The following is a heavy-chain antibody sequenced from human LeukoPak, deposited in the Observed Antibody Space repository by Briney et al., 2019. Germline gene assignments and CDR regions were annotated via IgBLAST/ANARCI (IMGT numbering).Heavy chain of an antibody. J-gene: IGHJ4*02. CDR3: ARECTGSTSCYPY. Sequence: GGSLRLSCAASGFTFSSYSMNWVRQAPGKGLEWVSSISSSSSYIYYADSVKSRFTISRDNAKNSLYLQMNSLRAEDTAVYYCARECTGSTSCYPYWGQGTLVTVSS. CDR1: GFTFSSYS. CDR2: ISSSSSYI. V-gene: IGHV3-21*01. D-gene: IGHD2-2*01.